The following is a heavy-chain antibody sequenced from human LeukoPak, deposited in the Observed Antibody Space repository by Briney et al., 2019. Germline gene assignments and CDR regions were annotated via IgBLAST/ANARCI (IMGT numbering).Heavy chain of an antibody. CDR3: ARTKVTPPKYYYYGMDV. CDR2: INPNSGGT. V-gene: IGHV1-2*06. J-gene: IGHJ6*02. D-gene: IGHD4-17*01. Sequence: ASVKVSCKASGGTFSSYAISWVRQAPGQGLEWMGRINPNSGGTNYAQKFQGRVTMTRDTSISTAYMELSRLRSDDTAVYYCARTKVTPPKYYYYGMDVWGQGTTVTVSS. CDR1: GGTFSSYA.